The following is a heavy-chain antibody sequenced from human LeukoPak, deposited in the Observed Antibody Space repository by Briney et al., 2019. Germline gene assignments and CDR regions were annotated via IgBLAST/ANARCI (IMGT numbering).Heavy chain of an antibody. CDR2: IDPSDSET. Sequence: GESLKISFKASGWSFTRYWIGWVRPMPGKGGEGMGIIDPSDSETRYTPSFQGQVTISVDESLTTAYLQWTSLKASDTVMYYCARQTAMGRSGDYWGQGTQVTVSS. D-gene: IGHD5-18*01. CDR1: GWSFTRYW. V-gene: IGHV5-51*01. CDR3: ARQTAMGRSGDY. J-gene: IGHJ4*02.